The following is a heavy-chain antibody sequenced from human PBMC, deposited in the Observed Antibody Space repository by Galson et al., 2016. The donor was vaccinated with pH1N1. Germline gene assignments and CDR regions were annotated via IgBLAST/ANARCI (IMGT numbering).Heavy chain of an antibody. J-gene: IGHJ4*02. D-gene: IGHD6-13*01. Sequence: TLSLTCTVSGGSISSGDYYWSWIRQPPGKGLEWIGYIFYSESTYYNPPLKSRVTISVDTSKNQFSLKLTSVTAADTAVYYCARGVAAAGSYYFDYWGQGTLVTVSS. V-gene: IGHV4-30-4*08. CDR2: IFYSEST. CDR1: GGSISSGDYY. CDR3: ARGVAAAGSYYFDY.